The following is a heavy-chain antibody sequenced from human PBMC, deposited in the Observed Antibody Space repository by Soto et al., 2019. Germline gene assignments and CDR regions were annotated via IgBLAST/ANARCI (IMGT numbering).Heavy chain of an antibody. CDR2: ISPMFGAA. J-gene: IGHJ4*02. CDR1: GGTFNTYA. Sequence: QVQLVQSGAEMKKPGSSVKVSCQSSGGTFNTYAMNWVRQAPGQGPEWMGDISPMFGAANYAPKFQGRVTITADEYTGTSYMQLSSLKSEEPALYSCARAVQVHTPAFIYWGQGTLVTVSS. V-gene: IGHV1-69*19. D-gene: IGHD3-10*01. CDR3: ARAVQVHTPAFIY.